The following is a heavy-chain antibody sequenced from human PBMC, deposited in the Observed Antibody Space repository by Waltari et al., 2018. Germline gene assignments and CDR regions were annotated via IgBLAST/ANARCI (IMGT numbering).Heavy chain of an antibody. V-gene: IGHV3-7*01. Sequence: ELQLVESGGGWVRPGGSRRPPCAPSGSTFSSLWISWVRQARGKGLEWVAKIKQDGSVKLYMDSVEGRFTISRDNAENSLYLQMNSLRVDDTAVYYCARMHYTNYGYFDLWGQGILVTVSS. CDR1: GSTFSSLW. D-gene: IGHD4-4*01. J-gene: IGHJ4*02. CDR3: ARMHYTNYGYFDL. CDR2: IKQDGSVK.